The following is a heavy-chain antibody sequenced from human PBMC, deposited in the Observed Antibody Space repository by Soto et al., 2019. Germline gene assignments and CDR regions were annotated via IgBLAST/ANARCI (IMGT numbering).Heavy chain of an antibody. CDR1: GGSISSGGYY. Sequence: SETLSLTCTVSGGSISSGGYYWSWIRQHPGKGLEWIGYIYYSGSTYYNPSLKSRVTISVDTSKNQFSLKLSSVTAADTDVYYCARVVTATRSYYYYYMDVWGKGTTVTVSS. V-gene: IGHV4-31*03. CDR3: ARVVTATRSYYYYYMDV. D-gene: IGHD2-21*02. CDR2: IYYSGST. J-gene: IGHJ6*03.